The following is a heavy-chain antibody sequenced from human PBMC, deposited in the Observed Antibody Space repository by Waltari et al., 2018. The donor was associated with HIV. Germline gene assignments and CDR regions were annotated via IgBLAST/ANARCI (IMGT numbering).Heavy chain of an antibody. V-gene: IGHV3-33*01. CDR2: VWFDENNK. J-gene: IGHJ3*01. CDR3: ARGTGPLSPLDL. Sequence: EKLVESGGAVVQPGGSLSLSCVASGFELNTYNVHWVRQAPGKGLEWMAVVWFDENNKNYAESLKGRLAISRNNAKKTLYLQMNRLRVDDTAVYYCARGTGPLSPLDLWGQGTSVTVSS. CDR1: GFELNTYN.